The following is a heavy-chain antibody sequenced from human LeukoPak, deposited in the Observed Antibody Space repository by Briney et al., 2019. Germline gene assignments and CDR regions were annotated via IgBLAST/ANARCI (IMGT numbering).Heavy chain of an antibody. CDR2: IYTSGST. Sequence: PSGTLSLTCTVSGGSISSASYYWSWIGQPAGKGLEWIGRIYTSGSTNYNPSLKSRVTISVDTSKNQFSLKLSSVTAADTAVYYCAMRERLAAAFDYWGQGTLVTVSS. CDR1: GGSISSASYY. V-gene: IGHV4-61*02. D-gene: IGHD6-13*01. J-gene: IGHJ4*02. CDR3: AMRERLAAAFDY.